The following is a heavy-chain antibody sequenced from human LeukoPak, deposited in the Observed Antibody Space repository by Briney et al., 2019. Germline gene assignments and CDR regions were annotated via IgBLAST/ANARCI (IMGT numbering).Heavy chain of an antibody. CDR1: GFTFSRYG. D-gene: IGHD3-3*01. Sequence: GGSLRLSCAASGFTFSRYGMSWVRQAPGKGLEWVSVISGSGGSTYYADSVKGRFTISRENSKNTLYLQMNSLRAEDTAVYYCARRFRAFDIWGQGTMVTVSS. J-gene: IGHJ3*02. CDR2: ISGSGGST. V-gene: IGHV3-23*01. CDR3: ARRFRAFDI.